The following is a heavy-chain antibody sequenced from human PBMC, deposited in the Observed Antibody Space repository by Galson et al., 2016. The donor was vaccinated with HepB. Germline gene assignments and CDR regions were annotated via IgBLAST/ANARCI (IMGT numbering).Heavy chain of an antibody. V-gene: IGHV3-21*01. CDR2: ISGSDNDI. Sequence: SLRLSCAASGFIFSSFSMSWVRQAPGRGLEWVASISGSDNDIKYADSVQGHFTISRDNAKNSLYLQMNSLRVEGTALYYCARAAFFGYWGQGSRVTVSS. D-gene: IGHD2-15*01. CDR3: ARAAFFGY. J-gene: IGHJ4*02. CDR1: GFIFSSFS.